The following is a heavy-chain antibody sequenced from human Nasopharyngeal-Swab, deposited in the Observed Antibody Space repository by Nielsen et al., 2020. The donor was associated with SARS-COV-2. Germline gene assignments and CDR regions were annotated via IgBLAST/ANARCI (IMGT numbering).Heavy chain of an antibody. D-gene: IGHD1-1*01. CDR2: ITPDGSSP. CDR3: ARDKDWNGLDS. J-gene: IGHJ4*02. CDR1: GFTFSRYA. V-gene: IGHV3-74*01. Sequence: GESLKISCAASGFTFSRYAMSWVRQAPGKGLVWVSRITPDGSSPSYADSVQGRFTISRDNAKNTLYLQLNSLRAEDTAVYYCARDKDWNGLDSWGQGTLVTVSS.